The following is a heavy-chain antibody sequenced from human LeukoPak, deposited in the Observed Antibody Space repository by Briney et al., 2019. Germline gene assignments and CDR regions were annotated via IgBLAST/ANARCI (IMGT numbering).Heavy chain of an antibody. D-gene: IGHD6-13*01. CDR2: IRYDGSNK. Sequence: GGSLRLSCAASGFTFSSYGMHWVRQAPGKGLEWVAFIRYDGSNKYYADSVKGRFTISRDNAKNSLYLQMNSLRAEDTAVYYCARLPGIAAAGTVYMDVWGKGTTVTVSS. V-gene: IGHV3-30*02. CDR3: ARLPGIAAAGTVYMDV. CDR1: GFTFSSYG. J-gene: IGHJ6*03.